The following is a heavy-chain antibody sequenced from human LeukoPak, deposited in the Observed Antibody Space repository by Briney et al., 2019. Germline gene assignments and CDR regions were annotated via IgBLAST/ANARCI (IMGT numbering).Heavy chain of an antibody. J-gene: IGHJ5*02. CDR1: GYTFTSYA. CDR3: AKAPFTNWSGWFDP. Sequence: ASVKVSCKASGYTFTSYAMNWVRQAPGQGLEWMGGLDPEDDKRFYAQKFQGRVTMTEDTSTDTAYMELSSLRSDDTAVYYCAKAPFTNWSGWFDPWGQGTLVTVSS. CDR2: LDPEDDKR. D-gene: IGHD7-27*01. V-gene: IGHV1-24*01.